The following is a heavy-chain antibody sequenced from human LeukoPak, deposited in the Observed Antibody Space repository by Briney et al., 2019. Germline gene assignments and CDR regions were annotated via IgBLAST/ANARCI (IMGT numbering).Heavy chain of an antibody. Sequence: GGSLRLSCAASGFTFSSYAMHWVRQAPGKGLEWVAVMSYDGSNKYYADSVKGRFTISRDNSENTLYLQMNSLRAEDTAVYYCARGGYYYDSSGYLSYWGQGTLVTVSS. D-gene: IGHD3-22*01. J-gene: IGHJ4*02. CDR1: GFTFSSYA. CDR2: MSYDGSNK. CDR3: ARGGYYYDSSGYLSY. V-gene: IGHV3-30-3*01.